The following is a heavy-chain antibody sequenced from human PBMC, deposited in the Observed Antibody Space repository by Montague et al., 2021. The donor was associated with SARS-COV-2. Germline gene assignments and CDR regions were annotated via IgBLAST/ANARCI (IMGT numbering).Heavy chain of an antibody. CDR3: ARHYYDSSGYYSPCYFDL. Sequence: SETLSLTCTVSGGSISSSSYYWGWIRQPPGKGLEWIGSIYYSGSTYYNPSLKSRVTISVDTSENQFSLKLSSVTAADTAVYYCARHYYDSSGYYSPCYFDLWGRGTLVTVSS. J-gene: IGHJ2*01. CDR2: IYYSGST. D-gene: IGHD3-22*01. CDR1: GGSISSSSYY. V-gene: IGHV4-39*01.